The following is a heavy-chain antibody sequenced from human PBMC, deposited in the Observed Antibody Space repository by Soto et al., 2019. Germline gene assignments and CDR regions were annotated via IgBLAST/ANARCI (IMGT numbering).Heavy chain of an antibody. CDR3: ARAPQVTTFHYGMDV. CDR1: GFAFSSYW. D-gene: IGHD2-21*02. J-gene: IGHJ6*02. V-gene: IGHV3-7*05. Sequence: VQLVESGGGLVQPGGSLRLTRTASGFAFSSYWMNWVRQAPGKGLEWVASIEEDGNERYYVDSVKGRFTISRDNAMNSVYLQMNSLRAEDTAIYYCARAPQVTTFHYGMDVSDQGTTVTVSS. CDR2: IEEDGNER.